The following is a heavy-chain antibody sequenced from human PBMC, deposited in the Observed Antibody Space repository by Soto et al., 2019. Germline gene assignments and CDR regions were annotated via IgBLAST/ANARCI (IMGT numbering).Heavy chain of an antibody. CDR1: GYTFTSYG. J-gene: IGHJ5*02. D-gene: IGHD2-2*01. V-gene: IGHV1-18*01. CDR3: ARDNRGYQLRWAGGARDGGGFDP. Sequence: QVQLVQSGAEVKKPGASVKVSCKASGYTFTSYGISWVRQAPGQGLEWMGWISAYNGNTNYAQKLQGRVTMTTDTSTSTAYMELSSLRSDDTAVYYCARDNRGYQLRWAGGARDGGGFDPWGQGTLVTVSS. CDR2: ISAYNGNT.